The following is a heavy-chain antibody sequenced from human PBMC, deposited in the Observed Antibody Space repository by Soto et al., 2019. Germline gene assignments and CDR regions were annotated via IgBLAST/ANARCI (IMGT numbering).Heavy chain of an antibody. J-gene: IGHJ3*02. CDR3: ARDENYYDSSGYYFVARDDAFDI. V-gene: IGHV4-38-2*02. CDR1: GYSISSGYY. D-gene: IGHD3-22*01. Sequence: SETLSLTCAVSGYSISSGYYWGWIRQPPGKGLEWIGSIYHSGSTYYNPSLKSRVTISVDTSKNQFSLKLSSVTAADTAVYYCARDENYYDSSGYYFVARDDAFDIWGQGTMVTVSS. CDR2: IYHSGST.